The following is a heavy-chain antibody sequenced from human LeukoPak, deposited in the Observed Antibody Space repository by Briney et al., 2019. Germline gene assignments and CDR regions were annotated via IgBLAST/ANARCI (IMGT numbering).Heavy chain of an antibody. D-gene: IGHD2-15*01. J-gene: IGHJ6*02. CDR2: ICVSGAYI. CDR1: GFSLTDYI. Sequence: GGSLSLSCTASGFSLTDYIMHGVGQAPGRGLEWVSSICVSGAYIYYADSAKGQFTISRDSAKNSLYLQMNSLRAEDTALYYCAGRCSVTRCLFSSYGMDVWGQGTTVTVSS. V-gene: IGHV3-21*06. CDR3: AGRCSVTRCLFSSYGMDV.